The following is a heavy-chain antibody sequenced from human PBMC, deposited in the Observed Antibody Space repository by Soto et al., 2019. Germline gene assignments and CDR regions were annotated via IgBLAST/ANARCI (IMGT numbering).Heavy chain of an antibody. J-gene: IGHJ6*02. CDR2: IYYSGST. Sequence: SETLSLTCAVSGYSISSGYYWGWIRQPPGKGLEWIGSIYYSGSTYYNPSLKSRVTISVDTSKNQFSLKLSSVTAADTAVYYCARQVAVAGTLYGMDVWGQGTTVTVSS. CDR1: GYSISSGYY. CDR3: ARQVAVAGTLYGMDV. V-gene: IGHV4-38-2*01. D-gene: IGHD6-19*01.